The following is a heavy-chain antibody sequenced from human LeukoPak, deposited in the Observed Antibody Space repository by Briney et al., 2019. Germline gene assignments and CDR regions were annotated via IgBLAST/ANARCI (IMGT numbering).Heavy chain of an antibody. J-gene: IGHJ2*01. V-gene: IGHV3-53*01. CDR2: LYSGSST. D-gene: IGHD3-3*02. CDR3: ARGRDHFHRYLHL. Sequence: GRSLRLSCAASDFTVSTNDMNCVRHAPGKGLQAVSILYSGSSTYYPDSVEGRFIVSRDSSKNTLSLQMNDLRAEDQAVYYCARGRDHFHRYLHLWGRGTMVTVSS. CDR1: DFTVSTND.